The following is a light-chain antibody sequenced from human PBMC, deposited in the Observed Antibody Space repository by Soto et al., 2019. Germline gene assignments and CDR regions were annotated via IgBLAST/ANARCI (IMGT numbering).Light chain of an antibody. J-gene: IGLJ3*02. CDR2: KNN. CDR1: RSSIGNNY. CDR3: ATWDDSRVWL. V-gene: IGLV1-47*03. Sequence: QSVLTQPPSASGTPGQRVTISCSGGRSSIGNNYVFWYQQVPGMAPKLRIYKNNNRPSWVPDRFSGSKSDTSAALAFGGLWSADEDYYYCATWDDSRVWLFGEGTKLPVL.